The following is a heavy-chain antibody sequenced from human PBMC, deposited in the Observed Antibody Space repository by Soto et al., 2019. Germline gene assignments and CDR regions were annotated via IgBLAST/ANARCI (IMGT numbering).Heavy chain of an antibody. J-gene: IGHJ4*02. Sequence: SETLSLTCTVSGGSISSGSNFWSWIRQHPGKGLEWIGYIYYSGSTYYNSSLKSRVTISVDTSKNQFSLKLNSVTAADTAVYFCARVYSRYYFDSWGQGTLVTVSS. CDR3: ARVYSRYYFDS. CDR2: IYYSGST. D-gene: IGHD4-4*01. V-gene: IGHV4-31*03. CDR1: GGSISSGSNF.